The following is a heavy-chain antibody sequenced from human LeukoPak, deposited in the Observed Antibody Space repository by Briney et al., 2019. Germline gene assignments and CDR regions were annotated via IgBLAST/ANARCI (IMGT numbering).Heavy chain of an antibody. J-gene: IGHJ6*03. CDR1: GYTFTSYD. CDR2: MNPNSGNT. Sequence: ASVKVSCKASGYTFTSYDINWVRQATGQGLEWMGWMNPNSGNTGYAQKSQGRVTITRNTSISTAYMELSSLRSEDTAVYYCARFRGVGLYYYYMDVWGKGTTVTVSS. CDR3: ARFRGVGLYYYYMDV. V-gene: IGHV1-8*03. D-gene: IGHD2-15*01.